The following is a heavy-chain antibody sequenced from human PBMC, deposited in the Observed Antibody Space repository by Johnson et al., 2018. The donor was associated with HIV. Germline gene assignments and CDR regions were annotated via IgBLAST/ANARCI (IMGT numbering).Heavy chain of an antibody. Sequence: QVQLVESGGGLIQPGGSLRLSCVASGFTFSSYGMHWVRQAPGKGLEWVAFIRYDGRNKYYADSVKGRFTISRDNSKNTLYLQMISLRAEDTAVYYCARVARYFDPFCAFGIWGQGTMVTVSS. J-gene: IGHJ3*02. V-gene: IGHV3-30*02. CDR3: ARVARYFDPFCAFGI. CDR1: GFTFSSYG. D-gene: IGHD3-9*01. CDR2: IRYDGRNK.